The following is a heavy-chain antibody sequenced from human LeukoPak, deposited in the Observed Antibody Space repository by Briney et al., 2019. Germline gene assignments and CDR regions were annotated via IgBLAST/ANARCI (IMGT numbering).Heavy chain of an antibody. CDR1: GGSISSYY. CDR2: IYYSGRT. J-gene: IGHJ4*02. D-gene: IGHD1-14*01. Sequence: SETLSLTCSVSGGSISSYYWSWIRQPPGRGLEWIGYIYYSGRTSYNPSLKSRVTISVDTSKNQFSLRLSSVTAADTAVYYCARDQPSYFDYWGQGTLVTVSS. CDR3: ARDQPSYFDY. V-gene: IGHV4-59*01.